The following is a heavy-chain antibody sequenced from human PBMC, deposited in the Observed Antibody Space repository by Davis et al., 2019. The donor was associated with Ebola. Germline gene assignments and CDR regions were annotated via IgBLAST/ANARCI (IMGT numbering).Heavy chain of an antibody. CDR3: ARDSDDYCFDY. V-gene: IGHV3-30*02. CDR1: GFTFSHYG. Sequence: GGSLRLSCAASGFTFSHYGMHWVRQAPGRGLEWVAFVRSHGSDDHYADSVKGRFTISRDNSKNTLYLQMNSLRPEDTAVYYCARDSDDYCFDYWGQGTLVTVSS. CDR2: VRSHGSDD. D-gene: IGHD2-21*02. J-gene: IGHJ4*02.